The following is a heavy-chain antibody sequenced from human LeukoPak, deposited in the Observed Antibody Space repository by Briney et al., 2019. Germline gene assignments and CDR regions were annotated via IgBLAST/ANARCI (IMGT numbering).Heavy chain of an antibody. V-gene: IGHV3-21*04. CDR3: ARDHRKGVDY. CDR1: GFTFSSYA. Sequence: GGSLRLSCAASGFTFSSYAMSWVRQAPGKGLEWVSAISSSGSTIYYADSVKGRFTISRDNAKNSLYLQMNSLRAEDTAVYYCARDHRKGVDYWGQGTLVTVSS. D-gene: IGHD3-16*01. J-gene: IGHJ4*02. CDR2: ISSSGSTI.